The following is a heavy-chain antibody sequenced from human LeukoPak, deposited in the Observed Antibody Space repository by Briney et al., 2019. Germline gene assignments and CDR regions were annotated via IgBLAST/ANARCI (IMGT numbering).Heavy chain of an antibody. J-gene: IGHJ3*02. Sequence: GGSLRLSCAASGFTFSSYWMSWVRQAPGRGLEWVADIKQDGTQKYYVDSVEGRITISRDNVKNSLYLQMNSLRVEDTAVYYCARDCGSDCSQAFDIWGQGTMVAVSS. CDR1: GFTFSSYW. V-gene: IGHV3-7*05. D-gene: IGHD2-21*02. CDR2: IKQDGTQK. CDR3: ARDCGSDCSQAFDI.